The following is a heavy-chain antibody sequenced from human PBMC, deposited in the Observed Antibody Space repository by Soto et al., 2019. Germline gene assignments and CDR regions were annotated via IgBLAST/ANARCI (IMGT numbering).Heavy chain of an antibody. CDR1: GGSISSYY. CDR2: IYYSGTT. Sequence: SETLSRTCTVSGGSISSYYWSWIRQPPGKGLEWIGYIYYSGTTSYNPSLKSRVTISIDTSKNQLSLKLTSVTAADTAVYYCARENLRWFDPWGQGTLVTVSS. J-gene: IGHJ5*02. V-gene: IGHV4-59*01. CDR3: ARENLRWFDP.